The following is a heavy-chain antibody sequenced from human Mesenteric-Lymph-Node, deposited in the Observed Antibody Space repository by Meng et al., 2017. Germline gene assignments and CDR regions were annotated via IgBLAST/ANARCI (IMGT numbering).Heavy chain of an antibody. V-gene: IGHV3-53*01. D-gene: IGHD3-16*01. CDR1: GLTVSSNY. Sequence: GGLLRPSCAASGLTVSSNYMSWVRQAPGKGLEWVSYIGSSGRSIYADSVKGRFTISRDNSKNTLYLQMNSLRAEDTAVYYCAKEVWDSVLIYFQRWGQGTLVTVSS. CDR2: IGSSGRS. J-gene: IGHJ1*01. CDR3: AKEVWDSVLIYFQR.